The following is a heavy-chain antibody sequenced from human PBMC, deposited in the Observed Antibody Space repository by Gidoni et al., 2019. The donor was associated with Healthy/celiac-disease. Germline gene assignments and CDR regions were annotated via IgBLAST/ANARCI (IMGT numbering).Heavy chain of an antibody. CDR3: AKDRELLPWYGMDV. V-gene: IGHV3-9*01. Sequence: EVQLVESGGGLVQPGRSLRLSCAASGFTFDDYAMHWVRQAPGKGLEWVSGISWNSGSIGYADSVKGRFTISRDNAKNSLYLQMNSLRAEDTALYYCAKDRELLPWYGMDVWGQGTTVTVSS. D-gene: IGHD1-26*01. CDR2: ISWNSGSI. CDR1: GFTFDDYA. J-gene: IGHJ6*02.